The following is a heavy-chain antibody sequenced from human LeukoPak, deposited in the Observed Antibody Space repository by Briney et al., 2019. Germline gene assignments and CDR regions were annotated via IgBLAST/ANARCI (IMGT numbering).Heavy chain of an antibody. J-gene: IGHJ6*02. CDR3: ARVGDSGYDVVDV. CDR1: GFTFSDYY. CDR2: IRSNSNYT. V-gene: IGHV3-11*06. D-gene: IGHD5-12*01. Sequence: GGSLRLSCVASGFTFSDYYMSWIRQAPGKGLEWVSYIRSNSNYTNYADSVKGRFTISRDNAKNSLYLQMNSLRAEDTAVYYCARVGDSGYDVVDVWGQGTTVTVSS.